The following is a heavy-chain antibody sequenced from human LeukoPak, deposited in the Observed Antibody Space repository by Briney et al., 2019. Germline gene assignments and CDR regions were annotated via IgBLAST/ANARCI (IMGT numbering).Heavy chain of an antibody. Sequence: PGGSLRLSCAGSGFTFSSYWMHWVRQAPGKGLGWVSRIKSDGSSTSYADSVKGRFTISRDNSKDTLYLQLSGLRAEDTAIYYCGKEFSSGWFFWGQGTLVSVSS. J-gene: IGHJ4*02. V-gene: IGHV3-74*01. CDR1: GFTFSSYW. CDR2: IKSDGSST. CDR3: GKEFSSGWFF. D-gene: IGHD6-13*01.